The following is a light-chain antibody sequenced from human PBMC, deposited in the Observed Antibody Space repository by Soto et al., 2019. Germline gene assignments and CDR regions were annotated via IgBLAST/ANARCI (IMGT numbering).Light chain of an antibody. V-gene: IGKV3-15*01. CDR2: GAA. CDR3: QQYNNWWT. Sequence: EIVMTQSPATLSVSPGERVTLSCRASQSVFSSLAWYQQKPGRAPRLLIYGAATRATGIPARFSGSGSGTEFTLTISSLQSEDFAVYYCQQYNNWWTFGQGTKVDIK. CDR1: QSVFSS. J-gene: IGKJ1*01.